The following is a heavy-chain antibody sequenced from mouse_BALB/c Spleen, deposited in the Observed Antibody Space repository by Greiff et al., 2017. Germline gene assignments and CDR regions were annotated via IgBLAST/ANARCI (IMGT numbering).Heavy chain of an antibody. CDR2: IWAGGST. CDR1: GFSLTSYG. CDR3: AREYYYYGSSYWYFDV. Sequence: VQLVESGPGLVAPSQSLSITCTVSGFSLTSYGVHWVRQPPGKGLEWLGVIWAGGSTNYNSALMSRLSISKDNSKSQVFLKMNSLQTDDTAMYYCAREYYYYGSSYWYFDVWGAGTTVTVSS. V-gene: IGHV2-9*02. D-gene: IGHD1-1*01. J-gene: IGHJ1*01.